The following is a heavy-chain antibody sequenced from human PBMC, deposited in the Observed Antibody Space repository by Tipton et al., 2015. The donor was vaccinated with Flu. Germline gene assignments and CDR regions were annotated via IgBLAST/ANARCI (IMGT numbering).Heavy chain of an antibody. V-gene: IGHV4-31*01. J-gene: IGHJ3*02. D-gene: IGHD3-16*01. Sequence: LRLSCTVSGGSISSGGYYWSWIRQHPGKGLEWIGYINYSGSTYYNPYLKSLVTISVDTSKNQFSLKLSSVTAADTAVYYCARNQIEGGYAFDIWGQGTMVTVSS. CDR1: GGSISSGGYY. CDR2: INYSGST. CDR3: ARNQIEGGYAFDI.